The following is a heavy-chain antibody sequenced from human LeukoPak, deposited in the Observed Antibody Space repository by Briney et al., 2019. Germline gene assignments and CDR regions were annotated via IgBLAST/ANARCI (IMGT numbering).Heavy chain of an antibody. D-gene: IGHD5-24*01. Sequence: SETLSLTCAVYGGSFSGYYWSWIRQPPGKGLEWIGEINHSGSTNYNPSLKSRVTISVDTSKNQFSLKLSSVTAADTAVYYCARVRATESAYYFDYWGQGTLVTVSS. CDR3: ARVRATESAYYFDY. CDR2: INHSGST. V-gene: IGHV4-34*01. CDR1: GGSFSGYY. J-gene: IGHJ4*02.